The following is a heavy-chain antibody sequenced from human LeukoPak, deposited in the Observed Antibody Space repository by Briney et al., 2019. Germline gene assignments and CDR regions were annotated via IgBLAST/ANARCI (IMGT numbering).Heavy chain of an antibody. Sequence: ASVKVSCKASGGTFISYAISWVRQTPGQGLEWMGGIIPIFGTANYAQKFQGRVTITADESTSTAYMELSSLRSDDTAVYYCVRDKAGCCYDYWGQGTLVTVSS. CDR2: IIPIFGTA. CDR3: VRDKAGCCYDY. V-gene: IGHV1-69*13. D-gene: IGHD2-15*01. J-gene: IGHJ4*02. CDR1: GGTFISYA.